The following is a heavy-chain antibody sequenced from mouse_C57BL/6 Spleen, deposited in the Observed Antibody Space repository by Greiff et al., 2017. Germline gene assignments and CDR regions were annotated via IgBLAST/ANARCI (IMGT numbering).Heavy chain of an antibody. J-gene: IGHJ1*03. CDR3: ARPIYDGYSGYFEV. D-gene: IGHD2-3*01. V-gene: IGHV5-9*01. Sequence: DVKLVESGGGLVKPGGSLKLSCAASGFTFSSYTMSWVRQTPEKRLEWVATISGGGGNTYYPDNAKNTLYLQMSSLRSEDTALYYCARPIYDGYSGYFEVWGTGTTVTVSS. CDR2: ISGGGGNT. CDR1: GFTFSSYT.